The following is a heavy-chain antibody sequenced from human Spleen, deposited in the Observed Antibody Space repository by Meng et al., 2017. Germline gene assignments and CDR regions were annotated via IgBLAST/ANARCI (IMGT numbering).Heavy chain of an antibody. CDR3: ARDEDISAAGYLFGDY. Sequence: QVQPVQSGAEVKKPGASVKVSCKASGNTFIDHYIHWVRQAPGQGLEWVGRINRDRGVTNYAQKFQGRVTMTRDTSISTAYVELSGLTSDDTAVYYCARDEDISAAGYLFGDYWGHGTLVTVFS. V-gene: IGHV1-2*06. J-gene: IGHJ4*01. CDR2: INRDRGVT. CDR1: GNTFIDHY. D-gene: IGHD6-13*01.